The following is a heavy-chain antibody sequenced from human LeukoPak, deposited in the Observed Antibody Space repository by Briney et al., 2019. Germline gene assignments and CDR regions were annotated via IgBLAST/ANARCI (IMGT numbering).Heavy chain of an antibody. D-gene: IGHD3-10*01. Sequence: PGGSLRLSCAASGFTFSSYAMSWVRQAPGKGLEWVSAISGSGGSTYYADSVKGRFTISRDNSKNTLYLQMNSLRAEDTAVCYCANKRPYYYGSGSYYPEYFQHWGQGTLVTVSS. CDR3: ANKRPYYYGSGSYYPEYFQH. CDR1: GFTFSSYA. V-gene: IGHV3-23*01. CDR2: ISGSGGST. J-gene: IGHJ1*01.